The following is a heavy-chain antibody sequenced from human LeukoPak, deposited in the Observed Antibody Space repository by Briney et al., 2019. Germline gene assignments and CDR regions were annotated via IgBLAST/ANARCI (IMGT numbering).Heavy chain of an antibody. J-gene: IGHJ4*02. CDR2: INQGGGET. V-gene: IGHV3-7*03. D-gene: IGHD3-16*01. CDR3: ASEGPYDYVWGSYGGRGYYFDY. CDR1: GFTFSSFY. Sequence: GGSLRLSCTASGFTFSSFYMSWVRQAPGKGLEWVANINQGGGETNYVDSVKGRFTISRDNAKKSLYLQMNSLRAEDTAVYYCASEGPYDYVWGSYGGRGYYFDYWGQGTLVTVSS.